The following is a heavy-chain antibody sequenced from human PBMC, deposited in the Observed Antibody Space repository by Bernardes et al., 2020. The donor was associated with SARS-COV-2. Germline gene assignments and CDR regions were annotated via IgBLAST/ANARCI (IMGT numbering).Heavy chain of an antibody. CDR3: ARGRWAT. V-gene: IGHV3-21*06. CDR2: IRSINNDL. D-gene: IGHD1-26*01. J-gene: IGHJ5*02. Sequence: GGSLRLSCAASGFTVSTYSMNWVRQAPGKGLEWVSTIRSINNDLYYADSVKGRFTISRDNAKNSLHLQMNSLRAEDTAVYYCARGRWATWGQGTLVTVSS. CDR1: GFTVSTYS.